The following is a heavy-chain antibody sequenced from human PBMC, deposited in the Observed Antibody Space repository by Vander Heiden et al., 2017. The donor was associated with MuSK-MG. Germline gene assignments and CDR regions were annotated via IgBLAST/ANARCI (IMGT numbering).Heavy chain of an antibody. J-gene: IGHJ5*02. Sequence: QVQLQESGPGLVKPSETLSLTCTVSGGSISTYWWTWIRQPAGKGLEWIGRIYETGSTNGNPSLKSRLTMSLDTSRNQFSMKLTSVTAADTAVYDGARGESRSFDPWGQGTMVTVYS. CDR1: GGSISTYW. V-gene: IGHV4-4*07. CDR2: IYETGST. CDR3: ARGESRSFDP.